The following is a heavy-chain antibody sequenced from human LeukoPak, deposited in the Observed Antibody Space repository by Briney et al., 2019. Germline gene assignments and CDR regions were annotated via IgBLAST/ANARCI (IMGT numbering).Heavy chain of an antibody. CDR1: GGSISSSRYY. CDR2: IYYSGST. CDR3: ARGSYCGGDCYPRPFDY. J-gene: IGHJ4*02. D-gene: IGHD2-21*02. V-gene: IGHV4-39*01. Sequence: PSETLSLTCTVSGGSISSSRYYWGWIRQPPGKGLEWIGSIYYSGSTYYNPSLKSRVNISVDTSKNQFSLKLSSVTAADTAVYYCARGSYCGGDCYPRPFDYWGQGTLVTVSS.